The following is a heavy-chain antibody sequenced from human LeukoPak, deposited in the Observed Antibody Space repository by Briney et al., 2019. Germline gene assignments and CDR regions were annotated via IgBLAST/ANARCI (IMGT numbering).Heavy chain of an antibody. CDR2: ISSSSSYI. CDR3: ARDQNWNWDFDY. CDR1: GFTFSSYS. D-gene: IGHD1-7*01. J-gene: IGHJ4*02. Sequence: GGSLRLSCAASGFTFSSYSMNWVRQAPGKGLEWVSSISSSSSYIYYADSVKGRFTISRDNAKNSLYLQMNSLRAEDTAVYYCARDQNWNWDFDYWGQGTLVTVSS. V-gene: IGHV3-21*01.